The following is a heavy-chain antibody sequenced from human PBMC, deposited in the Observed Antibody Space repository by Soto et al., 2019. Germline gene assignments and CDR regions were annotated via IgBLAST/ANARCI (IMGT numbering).Heavy chain of an antibody. Sequence: PGGSLRLSCAASGFTFSSYGMHWVRQAPGKGLEWVAVIWYDGSNKYYADSVKGRFTISRDNSKNTLYLQMNSLRAEDTAVYYCARAGVVVGELPDIYYYYYYMDVWGKGTTVTVSS. CDR1: GFTFSSYG. J-gene: IGHJ6*03. V-gene: IGHV3-33*01. CDR2: IWYDGSNK. CDR3: ARAGVVVGELPDIYYYYYYMDV. D-gene: IGHD3-10*01.